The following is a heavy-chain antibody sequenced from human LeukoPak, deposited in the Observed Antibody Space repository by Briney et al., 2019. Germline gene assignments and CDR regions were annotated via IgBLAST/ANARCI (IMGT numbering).Heavy chain of an antibody. D-gene: IGHD3-10*01. V-gene: IGHV3-74*01. CDR2: MNRDGSTT. CDR1: GFTFSKYW. CDR3: ARDRKSGESSETDF. Sequence: GGSLRLSCAASGFTFSKYWVHWVRQAPGKGLVWVSRMNRDGSTTNYADSVKGRFTVSRDNAKNTLNLQMNSLRAAHTAVYYCARDRKSGESSETDFWGQGTLVTVSS. J-gene: IGHJ4*02.